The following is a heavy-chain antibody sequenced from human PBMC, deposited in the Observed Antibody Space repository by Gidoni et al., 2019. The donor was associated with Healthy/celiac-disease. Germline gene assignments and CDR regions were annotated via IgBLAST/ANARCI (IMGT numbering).Heavy chain of an antibody. J-gene: IGHJ4*02. D-gene: IGHD6-19*01. CDR3: ARGSNIAVAGNYFDY. CDR2: INHSGST. CDR1: GGSFRGYY. Sequence: QVQLQQWGAGLLKPSETLSLTCAVYGGSFRGYYWRWIRQPPGKGLEWIGEINHSGSTNYNPSLKSRVTISVDTSKNQFSLKLSSVTAADTAVYYCARGSNIAVAGNYFDYWGQGTLVTVSS. V-gene: IGHV4-34*01.